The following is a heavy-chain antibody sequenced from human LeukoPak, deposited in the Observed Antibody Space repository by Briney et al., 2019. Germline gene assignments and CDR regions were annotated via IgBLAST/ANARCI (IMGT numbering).Heavy chain of an antibody. CDR3: AKGIKGEIYDSSGYFSQDFDY. D-gene: IGHD3-22*01. Sequence: PGGSLRLSCAASGFTFSNYAMSWVRQAPGKGLEWVSTISAGTRSTYYADSVKGRFTISRDNSKNTLYLQMNSLSAEDTAVFYCAKGIKGEIYDSSGYFSQDFDYWGQGTLVTVSS. CDR2: ISAGTRST. J-gene: IGHJ4*02. CDR1: GFTFSNYA. V-gene: IGHV3-23*01.